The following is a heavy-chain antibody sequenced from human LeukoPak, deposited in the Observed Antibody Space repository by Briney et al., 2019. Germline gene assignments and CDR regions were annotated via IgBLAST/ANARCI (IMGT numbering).Heavy chain of an antibody. J-gene: IGHJ4*02. V-gene: IGHV1-2*02. CDR3: ARETTNYYGSGSYIY. CDR1: GYTFTGYY. D-gene: IGHD3-10*01. Sequence: ASVKVSCTASGYTFTGYYMHWVRQAPGQGLEWMGWINSNSGGTNYAQKFQGRVTMTRDTSISTAYMELSRLRSDDTAVYYCARETTNYYGSGSYIYWGQGTLVTVSS. CDR2: INSNSGGT.